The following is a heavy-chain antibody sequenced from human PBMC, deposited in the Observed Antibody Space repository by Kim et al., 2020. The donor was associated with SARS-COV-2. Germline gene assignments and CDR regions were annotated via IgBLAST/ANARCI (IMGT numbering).Heavy chain of an antibody. CDR2: ISAYNGNT. CDR3: VLGESRGNIDY. D-gene: IGHD3-16*01. J-gene: IGHJ4*02. CDR1: GYTFTSYG. Sequence: ASVKVSCKASGYTFTSYGISWVRQAPGQGLEWMGWISAYNGNTNYAQKLQGRVTMTTDTSTSTAYLELRSLRSDDTAVYYCVLGESRGNIDYWGQGTLVTVSS. V-gene: IGHV1-18*01.